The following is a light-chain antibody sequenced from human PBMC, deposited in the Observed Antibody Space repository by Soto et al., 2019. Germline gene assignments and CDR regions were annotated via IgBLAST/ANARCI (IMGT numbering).Light chain of an antibody. Sequence: EVVLTQSPATLSLSPGERASLSCRASQSVSTNLAWYQQKPGQAPSLLIYGASTRATGIPARFSGSGSATEFTLTISSLPSEDFAVYYCQQYNDWPPWTFGQGTKVEIK. V-gene: IGKV3D-15*01. CDR1: QSVSTN. J-gene: IGKJ1*01. CDR3: QQYNDWPPWT. CDR2: GAS.